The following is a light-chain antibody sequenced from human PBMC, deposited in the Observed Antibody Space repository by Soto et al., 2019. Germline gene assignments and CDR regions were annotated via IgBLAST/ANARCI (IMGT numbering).Light chain of an antibody. V-gene: IGLV1-51*01. CDR2: DNN. J-gene: IGLJ2*01. Sequence: QSVLTQPPSVSAAPGQKVTISCSGRSSNIENNYVSWYQQLPGTAPKLLIHDNNQRPSGVPDRFSGSKSGTSATLGITGLQTGDEADYYCGTWDSGLSGVVFGGGTKLTVL. CDR3: GTWDSGLSGVV. CDR1: SSNIENNY.